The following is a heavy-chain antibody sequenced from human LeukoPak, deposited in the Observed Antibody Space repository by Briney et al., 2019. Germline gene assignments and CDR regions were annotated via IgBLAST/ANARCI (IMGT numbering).Heavy chain of an antibody. CDR3: AKLGPTRGPIDY. CDR2: IRYDGSNK. CDR1: GFTFSSYP. Sequence: GGSLRLSCAASGFTFSSYPMSWVRQAPGKGLEWVAFIRYDGSNKYYADSVKGRFTISRDNSKNTLYLQMNSLRAEDTAVYYCAKLGPTRGPIDYWGQGTLVTVSS. J-gene: IGHJ4*02. V-gene: IGHV3-30*02.